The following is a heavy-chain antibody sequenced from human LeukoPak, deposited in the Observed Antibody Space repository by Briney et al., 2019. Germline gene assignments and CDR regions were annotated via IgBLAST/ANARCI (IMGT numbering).Heavy chain of an antibody. V-gene: IGHV5-51*01. Sequence: GESLKISCKGSGYIFTNYWIGWVRQMPGKGLEWMGIIYPGDSDTRYSPSFQGQVTISADKSISTAYLQWNSLKASDTAMYYCARHSDWNRYNWFDPWGQGTLVTVSS. CDR3: ARHSDWNRYNWFDP. D-gene: IGHD1-1*01. J-gene: IGHJ5*02. CDR2: IYPGDSDT. CDR1: GYIFTNYW.